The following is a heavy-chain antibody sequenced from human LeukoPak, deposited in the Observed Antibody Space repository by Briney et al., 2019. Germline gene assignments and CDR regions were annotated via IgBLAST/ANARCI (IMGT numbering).Heavy chain of an antibody. CDR3: AKDHYWSIDY. CDR1: GLTFSSYS. Sequence: GGSLRLSCAASGLTFSSYSMDWVRHAPGQGLVWVSRIKGDGISTNYADSVKGRFTISRDIAKNTLYLQMNSLRAEDTGVYYCAKDHYWSIDYWGRGTLVTVSS. D-gene: IGHD3-3*01. J-gene: IGHJ4*02. CDR2: IKGDGIST. V-gene: IGHV3-74*01.